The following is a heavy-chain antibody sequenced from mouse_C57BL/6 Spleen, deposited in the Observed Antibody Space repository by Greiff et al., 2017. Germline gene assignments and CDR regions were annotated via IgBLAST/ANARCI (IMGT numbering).Heavy chain of an antibody. CDR2: ISYDGSN. CDR3: APYYDYDEGRFAY. CDR1: GYSITSGYY. V-gene: IGHV3-6*01. Sequence: EVHLVESGPGLVKPSQSLSLTCSVTGYSITSGYYWNWIRQFPGNKLEWMGYISYDGSNNYNPSLKNRISITRDTSKNQFFRKLNSVTTEDTATYYCAPYYDYDEGRFAYWGQGTLVTVSA. J-gene: IGHJ3*01. D-gene: IGHD2-4*01.